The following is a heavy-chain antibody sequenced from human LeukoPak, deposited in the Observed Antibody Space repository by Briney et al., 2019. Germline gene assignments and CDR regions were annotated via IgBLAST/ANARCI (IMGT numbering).Heavy chain of an antibody. CDR3: ARVRWAPTTFGVADPSPNENWFDP. D-gene: IGHD3-3*01. Sequence: ASVKVSCKASGYTFTSYAMNWVRQAPGQGLEWMGWINTNTGNPTYAQGFTGRFVFSLDTSVSTAYLQISSLKAEDTAVYYCARVRWAPTTFGVADPSPNENWFDPWGQGTLVTVSS. J-gene: IGHJ5*02. CDR2: INTNTGNP. CDR1: GYTFTSYA. V-gene: IGHV7-4-1*02.